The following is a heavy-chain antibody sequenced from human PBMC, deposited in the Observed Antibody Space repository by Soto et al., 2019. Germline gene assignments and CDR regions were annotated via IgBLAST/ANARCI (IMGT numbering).Heavy chain of an antibody. V-gene: IGHV5-51*01. D-gene: IGHD3-3*01. CDR1: CHKCNDSHW. CDR3: ARFGSLYYGMDV. Sequence: GPSQKVTSKGSCHKCNDSHWLGWVRQMHGKGLEWMGIVYPRDSETRYSPSFQGQVTISADKSINTAYLQWSSLKASDTAMYYCARFGSLYYGMDVWGQGTTVTVSS. J-gene: IGHJ6*02. CDR2: VYPRDSET.